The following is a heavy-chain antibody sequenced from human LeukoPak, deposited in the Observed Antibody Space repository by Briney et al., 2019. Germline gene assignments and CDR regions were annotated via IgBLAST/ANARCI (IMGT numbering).Heavy chain of an antibody. CDR2: IIPIFGTA. Sequence: ASVKVSCKASGGTFSSYAISWVRQAPGQGLEWMGGIIPIFGTANYAQNFQGRVTITADKSTSTAYMELSSLRSEDTAVYYCARTPPPTIVGAHYFDYWGQGTLVTVSS. D-gene: IGHD1-26*01. CDR1: GGTFSSYA. V-gene: IGHV1-69*06. CDR3: ARTPPPTIVGAHYFDY. J-gene: IGHJ4*02.